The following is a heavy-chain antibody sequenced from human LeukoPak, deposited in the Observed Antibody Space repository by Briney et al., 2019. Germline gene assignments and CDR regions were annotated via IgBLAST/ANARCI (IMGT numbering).Heavy chain of an antibody. CDR3: ARETWIQLWTNWYFDL. V-gene: IGHV4-39*07. CDR1: GGSISSSSYY. J-gene: IGHJ2*01. CDR2: IYYSGST. Sequence: PSETLSLTCTVSGGSISSSSYYWGWIRQPPGKGLEWIGSIYYSGSTYYNPSLKSRVTISVDTSKNQFSLKLSSVTAADTAVYYCARETWIQLWTNWYFDLWGRGTLVTVSS. D-gene: IGHD5-18*01.